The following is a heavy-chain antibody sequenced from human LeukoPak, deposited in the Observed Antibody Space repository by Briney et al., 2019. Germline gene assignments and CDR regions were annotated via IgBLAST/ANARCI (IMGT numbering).Heavy chain of an antibody. CDR3: ARGRKGSGHDY. J-gene: IGHJ4*02. D-gene: IGHD3-10*01. V-gene: IGHV4-34*01. Sequence: PSETLSLTCAFYGGSFSGYYWSWIRQPPGKGLEWIGEINHSGSTNYNPSLKSRVTISVDTSKNQFSLKLSSVTAADTAVYYCARGRKGSGHDYWGQGTLVTVPS. CDR1: GGSFSGYY. CDR2: INHSGST.